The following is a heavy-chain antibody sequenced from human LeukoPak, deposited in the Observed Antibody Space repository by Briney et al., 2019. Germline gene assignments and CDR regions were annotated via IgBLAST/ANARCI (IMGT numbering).Heavy chain of an antibody. Sequence: PGGSLRLSCAASGFTFSSYSMNWVRQAPGKGLEWLSYISSSSSAIYYADSVKGRFTISRDNSKNSLYLQMNSLRDEDTAVYYCARGSGYDYFSDYWGPGTLVTVSS. CDR3: ARGSGYDYFSDY. D-gene: IGHD5-12*01. V-gene: IGHV3-48*02. CDR1: GFTFSSYS. CDR2: ISSSSSAI. J-gene: IGHJ4*02.